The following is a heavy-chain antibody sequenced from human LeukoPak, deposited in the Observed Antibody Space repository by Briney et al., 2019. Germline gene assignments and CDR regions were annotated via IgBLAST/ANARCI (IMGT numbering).Heavy chain of an antibody. Sequence: SETLSLTCTVSGGSISSRPYGWGWIRQPPGKGLEYIGSISYSGSTYYNPSLRSRVTISVDTSSNQFSLKLSSVTAADTAVYYCARHLSQGDGTKRGFYYWGQGTLVTVSS. CDR1: GGSISSRPYG. J-gene: IGHJ4*02. V-gene: IGHV4-39*01. CDR3: ARHLSQGDGTKRGFYY. D-gene: IGHD5-24*01. CDR2: ISYSGST.